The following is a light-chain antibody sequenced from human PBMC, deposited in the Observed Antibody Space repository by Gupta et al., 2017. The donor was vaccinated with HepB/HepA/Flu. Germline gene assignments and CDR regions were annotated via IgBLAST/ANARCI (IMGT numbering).Light chain of an antibody. CDR2: AVS. Sequence: DIVMTQSPATLSLSPGERATLSCRASQTVSSNLAWYQQKPGQAPRLLIYAVSTRATGIPARFSGSGSGTEFTLTISRLQSEDFAVYFCQQDINLVLTFGGGTKVEIK. CDR3: QQDINLVLT. V-gene: IGKV3-15*01. CDR1: QTVSSN. J-gene: IGKJ4*01.